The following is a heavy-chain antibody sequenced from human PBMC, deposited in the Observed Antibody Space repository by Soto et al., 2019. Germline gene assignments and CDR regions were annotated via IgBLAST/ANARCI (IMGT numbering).Heavy chain of an antibody. J-gene: IGHJ4*02. CDR3: ALVVMAGPLDY. CDR2: ISGSGGST. CDR1: GFTFSSYA. Sequence: EVQLLESGGGLVQPGGSLRLSCAASGFTFSSYAMSWVRQAPGKGLEWVSAISGSGGSTYYADSVKGRFTISRDNSKKTLYLQLNSLRAEDTAVSYCALVVMAGPLDYWGQGTLVTVSS. D-gene: IGHD3-22*01. V-gene: IGHV3-23*01.